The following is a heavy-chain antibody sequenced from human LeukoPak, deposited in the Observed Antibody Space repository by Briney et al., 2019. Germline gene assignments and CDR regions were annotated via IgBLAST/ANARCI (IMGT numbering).Heavy chain of an antibody. CDR1: GYSFTSYW. CDR2: IYPGDSDT. CDR3: ARLIVEMATISFIDY. V-gene: IGHV5-51*01. Sequence: GESLKISCKGSGYSFTSYWIGWVRQPPGKGLEWMGIIYPGDSDTRYSPSFQGQVTISADKSISTAYLQWSSLKASDTAMYYCARLIVEMATISFIDYWGQGTLVTVSS. J-gene: IGHJ4*02. D-gene: IGHD5-24*01.